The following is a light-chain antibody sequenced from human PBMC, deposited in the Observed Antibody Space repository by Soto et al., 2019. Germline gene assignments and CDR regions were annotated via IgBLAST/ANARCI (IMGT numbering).Light chain of an antibody. J-gene: IGKJ4*01. CDR3: QHRSNWPLT. CDR1: QSVSSF. CDR2: DAS. Sequence: EIVLTQSPATLSLSPGERATLSCRASQSVSSFLAWYQQKPGQAPRLLIYDASNRATGIPARFSGSGSGTDFTLTITSLEPEDFAVYYCQHRSNWPLTFGRGTKVDIK. V-gene: IGKV3-11*01.